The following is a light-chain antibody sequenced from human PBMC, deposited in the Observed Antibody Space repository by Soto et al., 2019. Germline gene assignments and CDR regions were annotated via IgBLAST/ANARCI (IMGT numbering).Light chain of an antibody. V-gene: IGKV2-28*01. CDR3: MQALKPPYT. Sequence: DIVMTQSPLSLPVTPGEPASISCRSSQSLLYENGYTYFDWYVQKPGQPPQLLIYLGSNRPYGVPDRLSGSVSGTDFTLKIIRVENEDVVIYYCMQALKPPYTFGQGTKLEIK. CDR1: QSLLYENGYTY. J-gene: IGKJ2*01. CDR2: LGS.